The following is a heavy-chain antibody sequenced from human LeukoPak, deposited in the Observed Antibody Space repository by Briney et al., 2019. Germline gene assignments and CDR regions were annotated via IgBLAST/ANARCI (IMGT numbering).Heavy chain of an antibody. CDR1: GFTFSSFW. CDR3: ARGGSRHPSPEDY. D-gene: IGHD1-1*01. CDR2: IKQDGSEK. J-gene: IGHJ4*02. Sequence: GGSLRLSCAASGFTFSSFWMSWVRQAPGKGLAWVANIKQDGSEKYFVDSVKGRFTISRDNAKNSLYLQMSNLRAEDTAVYYCARGGSRHPSPEDYWGRGTLVTVSS. V-gene: IGHV3-7*03.